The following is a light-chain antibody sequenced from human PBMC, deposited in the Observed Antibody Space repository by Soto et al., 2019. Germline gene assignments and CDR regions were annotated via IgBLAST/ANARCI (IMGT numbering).Light chain of an antibody. Sequence: SYELTQPPSVSVSPGHTASITCSGDKLGDKYACWYQQKPGQSPVVVIYQDNKRPSGITERFSGSNSGNTATLTISGTQAMDEADYYCQAWDSSYVVFGGGTKVTVL. V-gene: IGLV3-1*01. J-gene: IGLJ2*01. CDR3: QAWDSSYVV. CDR2: QDN. CDR1: KLGDKY.